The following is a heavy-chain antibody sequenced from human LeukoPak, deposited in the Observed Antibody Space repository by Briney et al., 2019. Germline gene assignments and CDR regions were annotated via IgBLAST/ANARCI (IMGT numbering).Heavy chain of an antibody. CDR1: GYTFTGYY. J-gene: IGHJ4*02. D-gene: IGHD5-12*01. V-gene: IGHV1-2*02. CDR3: ARGPQWWLRLLIEGSYFDY. Sequence: ASVKVSCKASGYTFTGYYMHWVRQAPGQGLEWMGWINPNSGGTNYAQKFQGRVTMTRDTSISTAYMELSRLRSDDTAVYYCARGPQWWLRLLIEGSYFDYWGQGTLVTVSS. CDR2: INPNSGGT.